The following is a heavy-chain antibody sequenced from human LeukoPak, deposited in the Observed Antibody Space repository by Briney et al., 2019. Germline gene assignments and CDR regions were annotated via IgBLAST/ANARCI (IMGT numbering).Heavy chain of an antibody. V-gene: IGHV4-61*01. CDR3: ARGCSSTSCYYYYGMDV. CDR2: IYYSGST. D-gene: IGHD2-2*01. CDR1: GGSVSSGSYY. J-gene: IGHJ6*02. Sequence: SETLSLTCTVSGGSVSSGSYYWCWIRQPPGKGLEWIGYIYYSGSTNYNPSLKSRVTISVDTSKNQFSLKLSSVTAADTAVYYCARGCSSTSCYYYYGMDVWGQGTTVTVSS.